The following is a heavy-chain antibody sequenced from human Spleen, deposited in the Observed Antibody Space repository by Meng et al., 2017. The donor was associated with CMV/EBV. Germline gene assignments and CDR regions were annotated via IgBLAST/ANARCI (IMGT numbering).Heavy chain of an antibody. CDR3: AREIRYSSSWSNFDF. CDR2: INHRGTT. V-gene: IGHV4-34*01. J-gene: IGHJ4*02. CDR1: GGSFSDYY. Sequence: GSLRLSCAVHGGSFSDYYWSWIRQPPGRGLECIGEINHRGTTNYNPSLKSRVTISVDTSRNQFSLKLRSVTAADTAVYYCAREIRYSSSWSNFDFWGQGTLVTVSS. D-gene: IGHD6-13*01.